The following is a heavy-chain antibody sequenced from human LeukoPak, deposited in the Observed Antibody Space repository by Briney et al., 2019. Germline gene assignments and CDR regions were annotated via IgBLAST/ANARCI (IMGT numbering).Heavy chain of an antibody. CDR1: GFTFSSYA. CDR3: AKPTRGYSGYAWDY. Sequence: SGGPLRLSCAASGFTFSSYAMSWVRQAPGKGLEWVSAISGSGGSTYYADSVKGRFTISRDNSKNTLYLQMNSLRAEDTAVYYCAKPTRGYSGYAWDYWGQGTLVTVSS. D-gene: IGHD5-12*01. CDR2: ISGSGGST. J-gene: IGHJ4*02. V-gene: IGHV3-23*01.